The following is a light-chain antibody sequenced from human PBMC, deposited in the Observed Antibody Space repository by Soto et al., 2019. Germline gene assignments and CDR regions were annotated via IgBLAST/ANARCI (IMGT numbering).Light chain of an antibody. J-gene: IGLJ1*01. CDR1: SSNIGTNA. CDR2: NNN. Sequence: QAVVTQPPSASWTPGQRVTISCSGGSSNIGTNAVNWYQQLPGTAPKLLIYNNNQRPSGVPDRFSGSKSGTSASLSISGLQSEDEADYYCAAWDDSLNGYVFGTGTKLTVL. V-gene: IGLV1-44*01. CDR3: AAWDDSLNGYV.